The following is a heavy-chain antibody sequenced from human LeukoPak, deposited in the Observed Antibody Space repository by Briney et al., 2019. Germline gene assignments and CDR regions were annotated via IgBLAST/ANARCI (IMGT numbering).Heavy chain of an antibody. CDR1: GYTFTSYD. Sequence: ASVKVSCMASGYTFTSYDINWVRQATGQGLEWMGWMNPNSGNTGYAQKFQGRVTMTRNTSISTAYMELSSLRSEDTAVYYCARGYCSGGSCYSPAGYWGQGTLVTVSS. D-gene: IGHD2-15*01. CDR3: ARGYCSGGSCYSPAGY. CDR2: MNPNSGNT. V-gene: IGHV1-8*01. J-gene: IGHJ4*02.